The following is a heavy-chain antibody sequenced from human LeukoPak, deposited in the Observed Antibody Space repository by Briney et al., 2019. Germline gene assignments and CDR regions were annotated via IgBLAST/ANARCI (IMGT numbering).Heavy chain of an antibody. CDR2: IYYSGST. CDR1: GGSISSYY. J-gene: IGHJ6*03. Sequence: PSETLSLTCTASGGSISSYYWSWIRQPPGKRLEWIGYIYYSGSTNYNPSLKSRVTISVDTSKNQFSLKLSSVTAADTAVYYCARVGGSAYYYYYMDVWGKGTTVTVSS. V-gene: IGHV4-59*01. CDR3: ARVGGSAYYYYYMDV. D-gene: IGHD3-10*01.